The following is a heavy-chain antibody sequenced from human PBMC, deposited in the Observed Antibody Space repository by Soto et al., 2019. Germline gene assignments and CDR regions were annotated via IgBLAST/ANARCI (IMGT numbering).Heavy chain of an antibody. CDR3: AKSGPDSSGWLYYFDY. Sequence: PGGSLRLSCAAAGFTFSSYGMQWVRQAPGKGLEWVAVISYDGSNKYYADSVKGRFTISRDNSKNTLYLQMNSLRAEDTAVYYCAKSGPDSSGWLYYFDYWGQGT. J-gene: IGHJ4*02. D-gene: IGHD6-19*01. V-gene: IGHV3-30*18. CDR2: ISYDGSNK. CDR1: GFTFSSYG.